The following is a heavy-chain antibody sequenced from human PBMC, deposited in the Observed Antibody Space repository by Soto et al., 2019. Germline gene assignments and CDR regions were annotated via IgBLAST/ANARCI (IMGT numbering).Heavy chain of an antibody. CDR1: GGTFSSYA. V-gene: IGHV1-69*13. Sequence: GASVKVSCKASGGTFSSYAISWVRQAPGQGLEWMGGIIPIFGTANYAQKFQGRVTITADESTSTAYMELSSLRSEDTAVYYCAGEPAATSRRLYYYYGMDVWGQGTTVTVSS. J-gene: IGHJ6*02. CDR2: IIPIFGTA. CDR3: AGEPAATSRRLYYYYGMDV. D-gene: IGHD2-2*01.